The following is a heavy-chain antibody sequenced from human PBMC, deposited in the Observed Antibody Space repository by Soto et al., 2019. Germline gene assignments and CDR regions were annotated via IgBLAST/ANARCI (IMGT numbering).Heavy chain of an antibody. D-gene: IGHD6-6*01. V-gene: IGHV1-46*01. Sequence: VASVKVSCKASGYTFTSYYMHWVRQAPGQGLEWMGIINPSGGSTSYAQKFQGRVTMTRDTSTSTVYMELSSLRSEDTAVYYCAIAARRFDFDYWGQGTLVTVSS. CDR3: AIAARRFDFDY. J-gene: IGHJ4*02. CDR2: INPSGGST. CDR1: GYTFTSYY.